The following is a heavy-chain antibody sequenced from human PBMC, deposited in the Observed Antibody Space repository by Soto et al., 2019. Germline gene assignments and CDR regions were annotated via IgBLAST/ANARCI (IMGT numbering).Heavy chain of an antibody. V-gene: IGHV4-59*08. CDR2: IYYSGST. Sequence: GSLRLSCAASGFTFSSYGMHWIRQPPGKGLEWIGYIYYSGSTNYNPSLKSRVTISVDTSKNQFSLKLSSVTAADTAVYYCASSSSSTLFDYWGQGTLVTVSS. CDR1: GFTFSSYG. D-gene: IGHD6-6*01. J-gene: IGHJ4*02. CDR3: ASSSSSTLFDY.